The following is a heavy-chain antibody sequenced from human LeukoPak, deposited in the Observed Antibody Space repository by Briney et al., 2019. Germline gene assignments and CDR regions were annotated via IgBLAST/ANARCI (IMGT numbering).Heavy chain of an antibody. CDR3: ARTSRGSWGYFDY. V-gene: IGHV4-61*02. CDR1: GGSISSGSYY. J-gene: IGHJ4*02. Sequence: SQTLSLTCTVSGGSISSGSYYWSWIRQPAGNGLEWIGRIYTSGSTNYNPSLKSRVTISVDTSKNQFSLKLSSVTAADTAVYYCARTSRGSWGYFDYWGQGTLVTVSS. CDR2: IYTSGST. D-gene: IGHD1-26*01.